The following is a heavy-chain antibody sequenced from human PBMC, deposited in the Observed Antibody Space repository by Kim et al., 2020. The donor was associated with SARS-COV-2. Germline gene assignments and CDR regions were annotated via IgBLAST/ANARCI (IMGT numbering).Heavy chain of an antibody. V-gene: IGHV1-69*13. D-gene: IGHD3-22*01. CDR2: IIPIFGTA. Sequence: SVKVSCKASGGTFSSYAISWVRQAPGQGLEWMGGIIPIFGTANYAQKFQGRVTITADESTSTAYMELSSLRSEDTAVYYCARSDYYDSSGYSGGPTPAWGQGTLVTVSS. CDR3: ARSDYYDSSGYSGGPTPA. J-gene: IGHJ5*02. CDR1: GGTFSSYA.